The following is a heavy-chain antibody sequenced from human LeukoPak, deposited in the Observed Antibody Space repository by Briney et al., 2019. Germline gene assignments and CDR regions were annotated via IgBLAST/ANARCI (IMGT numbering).Heavy chain of an antibody. CDR2: ISYDGSNK. J-gene: IGHJ6*02. CDR3: AKAPQEDYYDSSGYYYYYGMDV. Sequence: PGGSLRLSCAASGFTLSSYGMHWVRQAPGKGLEWVAVISYDGSNKYYADSVKGRFTISRDNSKNTLYLQMNSLRAEDTAVYYCAKAPQEDYYDSSGYYYYYGMDVWGQGTTVTVSS. CDR1: GFTLSSYG. V-gene: IGHV3-30*18. D-gene: IGHD3-22*01.